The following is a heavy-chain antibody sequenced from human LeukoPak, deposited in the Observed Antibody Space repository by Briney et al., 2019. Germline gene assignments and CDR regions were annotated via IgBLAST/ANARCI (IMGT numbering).Heavy chain of an antibody. CDR2: IIPIFGTA. Sequence: SVKVFCKASGGTFSNYAINWVRQAPGQGLEWMGGIIPIFGTANYPQKFQGRVTITTDESTSTAYVELSSLRSEDTAVYYCARGRGTNYYDSSGYYYFDYWGQGTLVTVSS. D-gene: IGHD3-22*01. J-gene: IGHJ4*02. CDR1: GGTFSNYA. CDR3: ARGRGTNYYDSSGYYYFDY. V-gene: IGHV1-69*05.